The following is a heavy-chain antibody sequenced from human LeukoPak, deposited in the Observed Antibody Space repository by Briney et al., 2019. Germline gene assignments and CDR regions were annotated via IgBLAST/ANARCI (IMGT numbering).Heavy chain of an antibody. CDR1: GFTFSSYA. CDR2: ISYDGSNK. CDR3: ARDMLFQYYFDY. V-gene: IGHV3-30*04. Sequence: PGGSLRLSCAASGFTFSSYAMHWVRQAPGKGLEWVAVISYDGSNKYYADSVRGRLTISRDNSKNTLYLQMNSLRAEDTAVYYCARDMLFQYYFDYWGQGTLVTVSS. J-gene: IGHJ4*02. D-gene: IGHD2-21*01.